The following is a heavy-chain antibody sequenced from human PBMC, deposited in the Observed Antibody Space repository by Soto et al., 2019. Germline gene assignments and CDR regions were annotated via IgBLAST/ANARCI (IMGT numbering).Heavy chain of an antibody. V-gene: IGHV3-30*18. CDR3: AKNWGHDYYDITMPGDALHI. Sequence: QVELVESGGGVVQPGRSLRLSCAASGFRFASYGMHWVRQAPGKGLEWVAVISFDGDKKHYVDSVKGRFTISRDNFEKTLYLQMNSLRPEDTGFYYCAKNWGHDYYDITMPGDALHIWGQGTMVTVSS. CDR1: GFRFASYG. J-gene: IGHJ3*02. CDR2: ISFDGDKK. D-gene: IGHD3-9*01.